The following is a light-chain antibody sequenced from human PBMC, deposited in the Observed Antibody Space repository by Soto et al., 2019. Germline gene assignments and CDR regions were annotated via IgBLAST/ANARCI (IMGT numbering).Light chain of an antibody. Sequence: EIVMTQSPATLSVSPGERATLSCRASQSVSSNLAWYQQKPGQAPRLLIYGASTRATGIPARFSGSGSGTEFTVIISRLQSEDFAVYYCQQYNNWPPWTFGQGTKVEIK. CDR2: GAS. J-gene: IGKJ1*01. V-gene: IGKV3-15*01. CDR3: QQYNNWPPWT. CDR1: QSVSSN.